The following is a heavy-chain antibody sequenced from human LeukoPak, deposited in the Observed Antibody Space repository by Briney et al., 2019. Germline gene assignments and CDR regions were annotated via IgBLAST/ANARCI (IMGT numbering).Heavy chain of an antibody. D-gene: IGHD5-18*01. V-gene: IGHV3-20*04. Sequence: PGGSLRLSCAASGFTFEGYGMSWVRQGPGKGLEWVSGINWNGGSTGYADSVKGRFTISRDNPKKSLYLQMNNLRAEDTAVYYCARGTDSAMADYWGQGTLVTVSS. CDR2: INWNGGST. J-gene: IGHJ4*02. CDR1: GFTFEGYG. CDR3: ARGTDSAMADY.